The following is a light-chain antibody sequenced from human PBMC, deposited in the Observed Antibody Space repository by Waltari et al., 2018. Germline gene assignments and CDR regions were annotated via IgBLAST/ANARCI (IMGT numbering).Light chain of an antibody. V-gene: IGKV3-20*01. CDR1: QSISKY. J-gene: IGKJ1*01. Sequence: VLPQSPGTLSLSPGETATLSCSASQSISKYLVWYQQRPGHAPRLLIYAASTRATGVPDRFIGSGYGTDFALTISRLEPEDFAVYYCQNHERLPAAFGQGTKVEIK. CDR3: QNHERLPAA. CDR2: AAS.